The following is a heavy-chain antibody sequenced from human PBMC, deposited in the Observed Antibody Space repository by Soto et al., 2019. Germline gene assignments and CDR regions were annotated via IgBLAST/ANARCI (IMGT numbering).Heavy chain of an antibody. CDR1: GFIFSNNG. V-gene: IGHV3-30*03. J-gene: IGHJ5*02. CDR3: TIVRVADSPLDP. CDR2: MSYDGSDT. Sequence: QVQLVESGGGVVQPGRSLRLSCVGSGFIFSNNGMHWVRQTPGKGLEWVAFMSYDGSDTFYADSVKGRFTISRDNSKNTLFRNRTNRRAENTPMYTGTIVRVADSPLDPWGKEPWSPSPQ. D-gene: IGHD2-8*02.